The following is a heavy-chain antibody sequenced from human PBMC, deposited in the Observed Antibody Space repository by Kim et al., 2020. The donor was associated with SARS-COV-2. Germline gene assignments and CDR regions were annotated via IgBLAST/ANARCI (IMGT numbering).Heavy chain of an antibody. D-gene: IGHD2-2*01. Sequence: PSLQGQVTISADKSISTAYLQWSSLKASDTAMYYCARGYCSSTSCSSFDYWGQGTLVTVSS. V-gene: IGHV5-51*01. J-gene: IGHJ4*02. CDR3: ARGYCSSTSCSSFDY.